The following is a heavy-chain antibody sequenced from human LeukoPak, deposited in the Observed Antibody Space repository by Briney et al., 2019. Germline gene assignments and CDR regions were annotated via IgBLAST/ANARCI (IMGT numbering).Heavy chain of an antibody. Sequence: ASVKVSCKASGFTFSNSAVQWVRQARGQRLEWIGWIVVGSGNTNYAQKFQKRVTITRDMSTSTAYMELSSLRSEDTAVYYCAVGVIYESDWGQGTLVTVSS. V-gene: IGHV1-58*01. J-gene: IGHJ4*02. CDR1: GFTFSNSA. CDR3: AVGVIYESD. D-gene: IGHD2/OR15-2a*01. CDR2: IVVGSGNT.